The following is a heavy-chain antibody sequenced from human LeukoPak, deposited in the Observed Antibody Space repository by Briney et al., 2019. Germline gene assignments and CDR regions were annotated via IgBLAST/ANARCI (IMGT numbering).Heavy chain of an antibody. D-gene: IGHD6-13*01. Sequence: GRSLTLSCAASGITFSSYGMHWVRQAPGKGLEWVAVIWYDGSNKYYADSVKGRFTISRDNSRNTLYLQMNSLRAEDTAVYCCARHGSWSFDYWGQGTLVTVSA. CDR2: IWYDGSNK. CDR1: GITFSSYG. V-gene: IGHV3-33*01. J-gene: IGHJ4*02. CDR3: ARHGSWSFDY.